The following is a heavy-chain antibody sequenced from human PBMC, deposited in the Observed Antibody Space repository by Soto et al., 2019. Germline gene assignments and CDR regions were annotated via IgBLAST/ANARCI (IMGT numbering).Heavy chain of an antibody. D-gene: IGHD3-3*01. CDR2: INHSGSN. CDR1: GGSFSGYY. V-gene: IGHV4-34*01. CDR3: ARYDFWSGYRNNWFDP. J-gene: IGHJ5*02. Sequence: QVQLQQWGAGLLKPSETLSLTCAIYGGSFSGYYWSWIRQPPGKGLEWIGEINHSGSNNYNPSLKIRVTISVDTSKNQFSRKLSSVTAADTAVYYCARYDFWSGYRNNWFDPWGQGTLVTVSS.